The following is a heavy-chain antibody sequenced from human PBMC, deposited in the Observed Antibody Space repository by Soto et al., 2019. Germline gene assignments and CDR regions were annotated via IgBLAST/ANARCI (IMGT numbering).Heavy chain of an antibody. CDR2: IIPIFGIA. CDR3: AREGAAMPDYYYYGMDV. D-gene: IGHD2-2*01. V-gene: IGHV1-69*13. J-gene: IGHJ6*02. CDR1: GGTFSSYA. Sequence: ASVKVSCKASGGTFSSYAISWVRQAPGQGLEWMGGIIPIFGIANYAQKFQGRVTITADESTSTAYMELSSLRSEDTAVYYCAREGAAMPDYYYYGMDVWGQGTTVTVSS.